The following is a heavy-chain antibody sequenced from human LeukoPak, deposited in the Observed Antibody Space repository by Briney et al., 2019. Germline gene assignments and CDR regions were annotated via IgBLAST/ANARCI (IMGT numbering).Heavy chain of an antibody. J-gene: IGHJ3*02. Sequence: GGSMRLSCVASGFTFSTYWMHWVRQAPGKGLVWVSRVGRDGSITRYADSVKGRLTISRDNAKNTLYLQMNSLRAEDTAVYYCARGGSPPEALGDTFDIWGQGTMVTVSS. CDR3: ARGGSPPEALGDTFDI. CDR1: GFTFSTYW. D-gene: IGHD1-26*01. CDR2: VGRDGSIT. V-gene: IGHV3-74*01.